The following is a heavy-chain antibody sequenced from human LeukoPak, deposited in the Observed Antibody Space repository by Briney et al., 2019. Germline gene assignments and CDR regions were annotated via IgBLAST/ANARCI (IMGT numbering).Heavy chain of an antibody. J-gene: IGHJ4*02. CDR3: AKDLLYYDSSGYYYFDY. CDR2: ISGSGGST. Sequence: PGGSLRLSCAASGFTFSSYAVSWVRQAPGKGLEWVSAISGSGGSTYYADSVKGRFTISRDNSKNTLYLQMNSLRAEDTAVYYCAKDLLYYDSSGYYYFDYWGQGTLVTVSS. CDR1: GFTFSSYA. V-gene: IGHV3-23*01. D-gene: IGHD3-22*01.